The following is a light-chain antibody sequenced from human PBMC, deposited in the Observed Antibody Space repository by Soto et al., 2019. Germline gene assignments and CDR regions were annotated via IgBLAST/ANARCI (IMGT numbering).Light chain of an antibody. Sequence: EKVITQSPATLSVSPGERATLSCRASENIKNRLAWYQQKPGQGPRLLIYDAFTRATDIPARLSGSASGTEFTLTISSLQSEDSAFYYRQQYDDWPLTLGGGTKVDIK. CDR2: DAF. V-gene: IGKV3-15*01. CDR3: QQYDDWPLT. CDR1: ENIKNR. J-gene: IGKJ4*01.